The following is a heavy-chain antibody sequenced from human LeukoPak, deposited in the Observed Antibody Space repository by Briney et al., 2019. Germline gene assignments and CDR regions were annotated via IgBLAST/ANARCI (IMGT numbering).Heavy chain of an antibody. CDR1: GFSVSSNY. D-gene: IGHD3-9*01. J-gene: IGHJ3*02. CDR2: LYSGGGA. CDR3: ARGKTSDDIIEDGFDI. V-gene: IGHV3-66*01. Sequence: GGSLRLSFAASGFSVSSNYMTWVRQASGKGLEWVSVLYSGGGAYYADSVKDRFTISRDYSQNTLLLQMNSLRAEDTALYYCARGKTSDDIIEDGFDIWGQGTMVAVSS.